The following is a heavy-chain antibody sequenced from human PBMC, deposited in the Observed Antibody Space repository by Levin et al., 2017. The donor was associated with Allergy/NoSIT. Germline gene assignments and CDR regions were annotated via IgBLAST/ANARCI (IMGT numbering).Heavy chain of an antibody. CDR3: ARGRRRSQLPDY. CDR2: INHSGST. CDR1: GGSFSGYY. D-gene: IGHD6-6*01. Sequence: SQTLSLTCAVYGGSFSGYYWSWIRQPPGKGLEWIGEINHSGSTNYNPSLKSRVTISVDTSKNQFSLKLSSVTAADTAVYYCARGRRRSQLPDYWGQGTLVTVSS. V-gene: IGHV4-34*01. J-gene: IGHJ4*02.